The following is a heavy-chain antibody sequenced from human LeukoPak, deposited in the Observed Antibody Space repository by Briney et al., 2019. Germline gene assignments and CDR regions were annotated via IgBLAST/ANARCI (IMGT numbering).Heavy chain of an antibody. D-gene: IGHD4-11*01. V-gene: IGHV3-23*01. CDR3: AKAMTYDYSNYYYYYYMDV. Sequence: GGSLRLSCAASGFTFSSYAMSWVRQAPGKGLEWVSAISGSGGSTYYADPVKGRFTISRDNSKNTLYLQMNSLRAEDTAVYYCAKAMTYDYSNYYYYYYMDVWGKGTTVTVPS. CDR1: GFTFSSYA. J-gene: IGHJ6*03. CDR2: ISGSGGST.